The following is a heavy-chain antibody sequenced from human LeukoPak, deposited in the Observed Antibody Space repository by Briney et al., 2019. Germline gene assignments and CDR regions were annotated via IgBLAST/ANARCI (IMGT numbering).Heavy chain of an antibody. Sequence: PGGSLRLSCEVSGFTFSTFGMNWLRQDPGKGLEWVSSFRGDGGSTYYAESVKGRFTISRDNSKNTVYLQMNNLRVEDTAIYYCAKDGYGSGGRWFDPWGQGTLVTVSS. D-gene: IGHD3-10*01. CDR3: AKDGYGSGGRWFDP. V-gene: IGHV3-23*01. CDR2: FRGDGGST. CDR1: GFTFSTFG. J-gene: IGHJ5*02.